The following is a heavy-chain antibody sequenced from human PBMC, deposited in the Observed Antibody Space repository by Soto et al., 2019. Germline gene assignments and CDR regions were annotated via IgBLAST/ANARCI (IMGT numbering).Heavy chain of an antibody. CDR2: IIPILGIA. CDR3: SRRTNGDSHFGY. V-gene: IGHV1-69*02. CDR1: GGTFSSYT. D-gene: IGHD4-17*01. J-gene: IGHJ4*01. Sequence: QVQLVQSGAEVKKPGSSVKVSCKASGGTFSSYTISWVRQAPGQGLEWMGRIIPILGIANYAKKFQGRVTIHADKSTSTGYMEPSSLRSEDTAGYFFSRRTNGDSHFGYLGPGNLVTRSS.